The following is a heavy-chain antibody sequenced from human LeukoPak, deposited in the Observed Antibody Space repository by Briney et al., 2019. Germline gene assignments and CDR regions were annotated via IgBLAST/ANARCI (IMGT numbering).Heavy chain of an antibody. Sequence: GGSLRLSCAASGFTFSSYVMNWVRQAPGKGLEWVSGISWNSGSIGYADSVKGRFTISRDNAKNSLYLQMNSLRAEDTALYYCAKGYCSGGSCYLGYFDYWGQGTLVTVSS. CDR2: ISWNSGSI. V-gene: IGHV3-9*01. CDR3: AKGYCSGGSCYLGYFDY. J-gene: IGHJ4*02. D-gene: IGHD2-15*01. CDR1: GFTFSSYV.